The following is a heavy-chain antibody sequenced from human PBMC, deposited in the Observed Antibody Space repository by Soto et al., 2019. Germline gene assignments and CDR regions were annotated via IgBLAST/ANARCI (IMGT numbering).Heavy chain of an antibody. Sequence: EVQLLESGGGLVQPGGSLRLSCAASGFTFSSYAMSWVRQAPGKGLEWVSAISGSGGSTYYADSVKGRFTISRDNSKNTLYLQMNSLRAEDTAVYYCAKDWCVTAIQEGWFDPWGQGTLVTVSS. CDR2: ISGSGGST. CDR3: AKDWCVTAIQEGWFDP. V-gene: IGHV3-23*01. D-gene: IGHD2-21*02. J-gene: IGHJ5*02. CDR1: GFTFSSYA.